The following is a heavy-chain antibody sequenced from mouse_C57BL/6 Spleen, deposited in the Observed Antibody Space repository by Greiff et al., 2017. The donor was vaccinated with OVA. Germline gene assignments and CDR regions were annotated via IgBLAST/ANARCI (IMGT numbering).Heavy chain of an antibody. D-gene: IGHD2-4*01. J-gene: IGHJ3*01. V-gene: IGHV3-6*01. CDR1: GYSITSGYY. CDR3: AGNYDYDDWFAY. CDR2: ISYDGSN. Sequence: EVQRVESGPGLVKPSQSLSLTCSVTGYSITSGYYWTWIRQFPGNKLEWMGYISYDGSNNYNPSLKNRISITRDTSKNQFFLKLNSVTTEDTATYYCAGNYDYDDWFAYWGQGTLVTVSA.